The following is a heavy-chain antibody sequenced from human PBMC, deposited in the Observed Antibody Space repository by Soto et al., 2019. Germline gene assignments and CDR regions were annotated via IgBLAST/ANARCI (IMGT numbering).Heavy chain of an antibody. J-gene: IGHJ4*02. Sequence: VASVKVSCKASGYTFTSYYMHWVRQAPGQGLEWMGIINPSGGSTSYAQKFQGRVTMTRDTSTSTVYMELSSLRSEDTAVYYCARDFTSLLDYYDSSGYYSNGFDYWGQGTLVTVSS. CDR3: ARDFTSLLDYYDSSGYYSNGFDY. CDR2: INPSGGST. V-gene: IGHV1-46*01. D-gene: IGHD3-22*01. CDR1: GYTFTSYY.